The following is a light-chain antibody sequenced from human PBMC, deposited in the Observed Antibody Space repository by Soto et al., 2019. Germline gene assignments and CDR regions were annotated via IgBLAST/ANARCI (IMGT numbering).Light chain of an antibody. CDR3: QQYNDWPFT. Sequence: EIVMTQSPATLSVSPGERATLSCRASRSVSSSLAWYQQKPGQAPRLLIYGPSTRATGIPARFSGSGSGTEFTLTITSLQSEDFAVYYCQQYNDWPFTFGQGTKLEIK. V-gene: IGKV3-15*01. CDR1: RSVSSS. J-gene: IGKJ2*01. CDR2: GPS.